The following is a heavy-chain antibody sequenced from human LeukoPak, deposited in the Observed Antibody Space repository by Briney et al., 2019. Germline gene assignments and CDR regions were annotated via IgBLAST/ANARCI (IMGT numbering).Heavy chain of an antibody. CDR2: IYPGDSDT. D-gene: IGHD6-13*01. Sequence: GESLQISCKGSGYSFTSYWIGWVRQMPGKGLEWMGIIYPGDSDTRYSPSFQGQVTISADKSISTAYLQWSSLKASDTAMYYCASGAVIAAADGYFDYWGQGTLVTVSS. J-gene: IGHJ4*02. V-gene: IGHV5-51*01. CDR3: ASGAVIAAADGYFDY. CDR1: GYSFTSYW.